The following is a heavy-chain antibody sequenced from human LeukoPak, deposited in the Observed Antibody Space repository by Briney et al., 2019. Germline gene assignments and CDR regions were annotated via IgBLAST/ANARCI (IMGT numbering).Heavy chain of an antibody. V-gene: IGHV5-51*01. Sequence: GESLKISCKGSGYSFTNYWIGWVRQMPGKGLECMGIIYPGDSDTRYSPSFQGQVTISADKSISTAYLQWSSLKASDTAMYYCARRSLHTNSIRFDPWGQGTLVTVSS. CDR3: ARRSLHTNSIRFDP. CDR1: GYSFTNYW. CDR2: IYPGDSDT. J-gene: IGHJ5*02. D-gene: IGHD5-12*01.